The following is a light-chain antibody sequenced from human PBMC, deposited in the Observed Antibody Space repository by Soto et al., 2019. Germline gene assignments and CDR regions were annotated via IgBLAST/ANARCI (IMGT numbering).Light chain of an antibody. J-gene: IGKJ5*01. CDR1: QNIHPW. CDR3: HSRA. Sequence: IQLTQSPSTLSASVGDRVTITCRARQNIHPWLAWFQLKPGQAPKLLVYNASSLVSGVPSRFAASGSETEFTLTISRLQPDDFATYFCHSRAFGQGTRLEI. CDR2: NAS. V-gene: IGKV1-5*01.